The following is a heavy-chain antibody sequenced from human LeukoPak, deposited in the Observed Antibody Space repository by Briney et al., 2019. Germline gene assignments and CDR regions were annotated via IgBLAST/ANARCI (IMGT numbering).Heavy chain of an antibody. Sequence: GGSLRLSCAASGFTFSSYSMNWVRQAPGKGLDWVSSISSSSSYIYYADSAKGRFTISRDNAKNSLYLQMNSLRAEDTAVYYCARGKGSGSYAYWGQGTLVTVSS. D-gene: IGHD1-26*01. CDR3: ARGKGSGSYAY. CDR2: ISSSSSYI. J-gene: IGHJ4*02. V-gene: IGHV3-21*01. CDR1: GFTFSSYS.